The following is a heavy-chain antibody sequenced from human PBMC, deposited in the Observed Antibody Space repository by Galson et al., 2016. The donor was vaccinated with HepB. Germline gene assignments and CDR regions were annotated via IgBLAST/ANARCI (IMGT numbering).Heavy chain of an antibody. D-gene: IGHD2-2*01. CDR3: ATSSPSSQPAN. Sequence: SLRLSCAASGFTFSDYYMSWIRQAPGKGLEWVSYISSSSTTMYYADSVEGRFTISRDNAKRSLDLQLNSLRVEDTAVYYCATSSPSSQPANWGQGTLVTASS. CDR1: GFTFSDYY. J-gene: IGHJ4*02. CDR2: ISSSSTTM. V-gene: IGHV3-11*01.